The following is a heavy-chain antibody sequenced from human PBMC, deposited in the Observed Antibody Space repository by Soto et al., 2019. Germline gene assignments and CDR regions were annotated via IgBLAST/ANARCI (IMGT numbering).Heavy chain of an antibody. CDR1: GGSISSYY. J-gene: IGHJ4*02. CDR3: ARHLVDDYGDYPRGYFDY. D-gene: IGHD4-17*01. Sequence: QVQLQESGPGLVKPSETLSLTCTVSGGSISSYYWSWIRQPPGKGLEWIGYIYYSGSTNYNPSLKSRVTISVDTSKNQFSLKLSSVTAADTAVYYCARHLVDDYGDYPRGYFDYWGQGTLVTVSS. V-gene: IGHV4-59*08. CDR2: IYYSGST.